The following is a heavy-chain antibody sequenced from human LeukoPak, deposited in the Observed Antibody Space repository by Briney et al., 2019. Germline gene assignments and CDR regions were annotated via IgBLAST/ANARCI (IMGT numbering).Heavy chain of an antibody. J-gene: IGHJ6*03. Sequence: ASVKVSCKASGYTFTTLDINWVRQATGQGLEWMGWINPNSGHKGYAQKFQGRVTITRDTSISTAYMDLSSLRSEDTAVYYCARGSRDGPYYYYYMDVWGKGTTVTVSS. CDR1: GYTFTTLD. D-gene: IGHD5-24*01. CDR3: ARGSRDGPYYYYYMDV. CDR2: INPNSGHK. V-gene: IGHV1-8*03.